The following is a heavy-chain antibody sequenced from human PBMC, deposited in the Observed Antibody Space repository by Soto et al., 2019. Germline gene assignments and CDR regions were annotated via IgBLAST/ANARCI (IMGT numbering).Heavy chain of an antibody. CDR2: ISAYNGNT. D-gene: IGHD6-13*01. V-gene: IGHV1-18*01. CDR1: GYTFTSYG. CDR3: ARGVGYSSSWSFYYYYYMDV. Sequence: ASVKVSCKASGYTFTSYGISWVRQAPGQGLEWMGWISAYNGNTNYAQKLQGRVTMTTDTSTSTAYMELRSLRSDDTAVYYCARGVGYSSSWSFYYYYYMDVWGKGTTVTVSS. J-gene: IGHJ6*03.